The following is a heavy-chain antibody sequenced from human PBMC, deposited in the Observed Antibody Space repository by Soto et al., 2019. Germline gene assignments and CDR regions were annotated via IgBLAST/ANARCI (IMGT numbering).Heavy chain of an antibody. CDR2: ISAYNGNT. J-gene: IGHJ4*02. CDR3: SRDGIAVAGH. V-gene: IGHV1-18*01. Sequence: ASVKVSCKASGYTFTSLGISWLRQAPGQGLEWMGWISAYNGNTNYAQNFQGRVTMTTDTSTSTAYMELSSLRSEDTAVYYCSRDGIAVAGHWGQGTLVTVSS. CDR1: GYTFTSLG. D-gene: IGHD6-19*01.